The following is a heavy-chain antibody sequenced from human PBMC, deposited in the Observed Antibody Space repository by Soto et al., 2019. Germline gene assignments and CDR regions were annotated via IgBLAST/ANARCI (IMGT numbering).Heavy chain of an antibody. CDR2: INVDVSNI. J-gene: IGHJ5*02. CDR3: ARPYASSTGYDIPGDA. V-gene: IGHV3-74*01. D-gene: IGHD3-9*01. Sequence: EVQLVESGGGLVQPGESLRLACAASGFSFSSSWMHWVRQTPGKGLMWISRINVDVSNISYADSVKGRFTISRDNAGNTQELQMNNVTAEDKAVYYCARPYASSTGYDIPGDAWGQRTVGSVSS. CDR1: GFSFSSSW.